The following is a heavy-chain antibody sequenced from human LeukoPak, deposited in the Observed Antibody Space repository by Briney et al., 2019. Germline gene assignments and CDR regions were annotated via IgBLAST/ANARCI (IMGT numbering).Heavy chain of an antibody. J-gene: IGHJ4*02. CDR3: ARGHYGGNRYFDI. Sequence: ASLKVSCTASGYTFRRYEIKWVRQAPGQRLEWVGWIHPHSGKPGTAQKFQGRVTMTRDTSTETAFMGLSSLKFDDTAIFYCARGHYGGNRYFDIWGQGTLVTVSS. D-gene: IGHD4-23*01. CDR1: GYTFRRYE. V-gene: IGHV1-8*01. CDR2: IHPHSGKP.